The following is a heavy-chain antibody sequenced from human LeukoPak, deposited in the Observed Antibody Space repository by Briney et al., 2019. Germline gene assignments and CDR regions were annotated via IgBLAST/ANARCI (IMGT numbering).Heavy chain of an antibody. V-gene: IGHV4-59*12. Sequence: SETLSLTCTVSGGSISSYYWSWIRQPPGKGLEWIGYIYYSGSTNYNPSLKSRVTISVDTSKNQFSLKLSSVTAADTAVYYCARGDSYCSSTSCFYNWITGWGQGTLVTVFS. CDR2: IYYSGST. D-gene: IGHD2-2*01. CDR1: GGSISSYY. CDR3: ARGDSYCSSTSCFYNWITG. J-gene: IGHJ4*02.